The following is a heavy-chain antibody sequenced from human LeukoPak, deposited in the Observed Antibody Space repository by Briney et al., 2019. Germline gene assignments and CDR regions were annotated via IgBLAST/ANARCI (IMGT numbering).Heavy chain of an antibody. D-gene: IGHD3-10*01. V-gene: IGHV3-21*01. CDR1: GFTFSSYS. J-gene: IGHJ5*02. CDR3: ATDLIHYYGSGAKT. Sequence: GGSLRLSCAASGFTFSSYSMNWVRQAPGKGLEWVSSISSSSSYIYYADSAKGRFTISRDNAKNSLYLQMNSLRAEDTAVYYCATDLIHYYGSGAKTWGQGTLVTVSS. CDR2: ISSSSSYI.